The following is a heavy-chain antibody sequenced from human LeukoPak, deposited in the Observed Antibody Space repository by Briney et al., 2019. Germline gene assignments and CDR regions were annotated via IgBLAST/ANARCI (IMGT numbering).Heavy chain of an antibody. CDR1: GFTFSSYG. Sequence: GGSLRLSCVASGFTFSSYGMHWVRQAPGKGLEWVAVIWYDGSNKYYADSVKGRFTISRDNSKNTLYLQMNSQRAEDTAVYYCARDRTTVTTSDIGYWGQGTLVTVSS. D-gene: IGHD4-11*01. CDR2: IWYDGSNK. CDR3: ARDRTTVTTSDIGY. J-gene: IGHJ4*02. V-gene: IGHV3-33*01.